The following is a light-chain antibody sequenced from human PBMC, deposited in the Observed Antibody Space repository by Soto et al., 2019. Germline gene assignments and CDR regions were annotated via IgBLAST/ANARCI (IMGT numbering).Light chain of an antibody. J-gene: IGKJ1*01. CDR3: PPYGSSGP. CDR1: QSVSKNY. Sequence: EIVLPQYPGILSLSPGASATLSCRASQSVSKNYLAWYTQKPGQAPRLLIYGASNRATGIPDRFIVIGSGTEFTLPLRRMEPEEFAVDDCPPYGSSGPFGQVTKVDLK. V-gene: IGKV3-20*01. CDR2: GAS.